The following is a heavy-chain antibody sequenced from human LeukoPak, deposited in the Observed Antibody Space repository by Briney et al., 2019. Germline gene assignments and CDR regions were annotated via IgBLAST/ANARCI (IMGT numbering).Heavy chain of an antibody. D-gene: IGHD6-19*01. CDR2: IYYSGST. V-gene: IGHV4-39*07. CDR3: ARDHLGAVAGLIDY. J-gene: IGHJ4*02. Sequence: PSQTLSLTCTVSGDSSSNGTYYWSWIRQPPGKGLEWIGSIYYSGSTYYNPSLKSRVTLSVDTSKNQFSLKLSSVTAADTAVYYCARDHLGAVAGLIDYWGQGTLVTVSS. CDR1: GDSSSNGTYY.